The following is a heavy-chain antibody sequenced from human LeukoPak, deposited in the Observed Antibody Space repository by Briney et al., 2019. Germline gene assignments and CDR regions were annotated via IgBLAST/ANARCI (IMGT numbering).Heavy chain of an antibody. J-gene: IGHJ6*02. CDR2: INPNSGGT. D-gene: IGHD5-18*01. Sequence: ASVKVSSTASGYTFTVYSMHWVRQAPGQGLEWMGWINPNSGGTNYAQKFQGRVTTTRDTSISTAYMELSRLRSDDTAVYYCARDEYQLWSTYYYYYGMDVWGQGTTVTVSS. CDR3: ARDEYQLWSTYYYYYGMDV. CDR1: GYTFTVYS. V-gene: IGHV1-2*02.